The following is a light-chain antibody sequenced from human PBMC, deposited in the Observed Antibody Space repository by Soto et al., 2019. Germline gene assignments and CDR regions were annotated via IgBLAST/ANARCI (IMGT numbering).Light chain of an antibody. CDR1: SSDVGSYNL. V-gene: IGLV2-23*02. CDR2: EVS. Sequence: QSVLTQPASVFGSPGQSITISCTGTSSDVGSYNLVSWYQQHPGKAPKLMIYEVSKRPSGVSNRFSGSKSGNTASLTISGLQAEDEADSYCCSYAGSSYVFGTGTKVTVL. J-gene: IGLJ1*01. CDR3: CSYAGSSYV.